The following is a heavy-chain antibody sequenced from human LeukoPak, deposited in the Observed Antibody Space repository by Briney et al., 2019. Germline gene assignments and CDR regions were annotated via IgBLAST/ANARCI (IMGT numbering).Heavy chain of an antibody. CDR2: IYSGGST. CDR1: GFTVSSNY. CDR3: ARSSGYYYGSFDY. J-gene: IGHJ4*02. D-gene: IGHD3-22*01. Sequence: GSLRLSCAASGFTVSSNYMSWVRQAPGKGLEWVSVIYSGGSTYYADSVKGRFTIPRDNSKNTLYLQMNSLRAEDTAVYYCARSSGYYYGSFDYWGQGTLVTVSS. V-gene: IGHV3-53*01.